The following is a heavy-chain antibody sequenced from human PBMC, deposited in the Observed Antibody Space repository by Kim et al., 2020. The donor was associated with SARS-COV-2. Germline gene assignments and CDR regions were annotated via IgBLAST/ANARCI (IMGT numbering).Heavy chain of an antibody. V-gene: IGHV4-59*13. CDR1: GGSISSYY. Sequence: SETLSLTCTVSGGSISSYYWSWIRQPPGKGLEWIGYIYYSGSTNYNPSLKSRVTISVDTSKNQFSLKLSSVTAADTAVYYCAREWVGGYSYGPDNWFDPWGQGTLVTVSP. CDR3: AREWVGGYSYGPDNWFDP. D-gene: IGHD5-18*01. CDR2: IYYSGST. J-gene: IGHJ5*02.